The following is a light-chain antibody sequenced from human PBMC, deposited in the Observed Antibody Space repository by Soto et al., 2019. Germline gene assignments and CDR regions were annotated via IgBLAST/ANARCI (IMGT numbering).Light chain of an antibody. V-gene: IGLV5-39*01. Sequence: QSVLTQPTSLSASPGASARFTCTFRSDINVDSYGIYWYQQKPGSLPRYLLKYESDSDKQQGSGVPSRFSGSKDASTNAGFLLISGLRSEDEADYYCATWYSSTAVFGGGTKVTVL. CDR1: SDINVDSYG. J-gene: IGLJ3*02. CDR3: ATWYSSTAV. CDR2: YESDSDK.